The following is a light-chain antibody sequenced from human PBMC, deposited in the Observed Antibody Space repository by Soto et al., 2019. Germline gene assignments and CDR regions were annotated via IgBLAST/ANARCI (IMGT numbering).Light chain of an antibody. CDR3: QQYGSSPIT. V-gene: IGKV3-20*01. CDR1: QSVSSSY. CDR2: GAT. Sequence: EIVLTQSPATLSLSPGERATLSCRASQSVSSSYLAWYQQKPGQAPRLLIYGATTRATDIPARFSGGQSGTEFTLTISGLEPEDFAVYYCQQYGSSPITFGQGTRLEIK. J-gene: IGKJ5*01.